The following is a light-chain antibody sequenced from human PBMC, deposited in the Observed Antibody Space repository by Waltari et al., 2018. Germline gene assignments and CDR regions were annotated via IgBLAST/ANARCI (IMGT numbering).Light chain of an antibody. CDR1: SSDVGGHDY. V-gene: IGLV2-11*01. CDR3: CAYAGSYFMV. J-gene: IGLJ3*02. CDR2: DVS. Sequence: QSALTQPRSVSGSPGQSVTISCTGTSSDVGGHDYVSWYQQYQGKGPKLMFYDVSKRPSGVPYRFSASKSGNTASLTISGLQPEDEADYDCCAYAGSYFMVFGGGTRLTVL.